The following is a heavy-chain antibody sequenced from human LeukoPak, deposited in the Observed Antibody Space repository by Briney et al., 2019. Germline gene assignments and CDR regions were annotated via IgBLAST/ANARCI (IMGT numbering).Heavy chain of an antibody. J-gene: IGHJ4*02. V-gene: IGHV4-59*08. CDR3: ARSMVRGGHYYFDY. CDR1: GGSISSYY. D-gene: IGHD3-10*01. Sequence: TSETLSLTCTVSGGSISSYYWSWIRQPPGKGLEWIGYIYYSGSTNYNPSLKSRVTISVDTSKNQFSLKLSSVTAADTAVYYCARSMVRGGHYYFDYWGQGTLVTVSS. CDR2: IYYSGST.